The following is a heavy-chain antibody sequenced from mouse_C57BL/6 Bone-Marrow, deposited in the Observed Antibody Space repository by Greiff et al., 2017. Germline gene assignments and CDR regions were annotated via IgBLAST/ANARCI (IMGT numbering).Heavy chain of an antibody. CDR1: GYTFTSYD. Sequence: QVQLKQSGPELVKPGASVTLSCKASGYTFTSYDINWVKQRPGQGLEWIGWIYPSDGSTKYKEKFKGKATLTVDTSSRTAYMELPSLTSADSAVYFCAGLEFDGSRGEWYFDVWGTGTTVTVSS. CDR3: AGLEFDGSRGEWYFDV. CDR2: IYPSDGST. D-gene: IGHD1-1*01. V-gene: IGHV1-85*01. J-gene: IGHJ1*03.